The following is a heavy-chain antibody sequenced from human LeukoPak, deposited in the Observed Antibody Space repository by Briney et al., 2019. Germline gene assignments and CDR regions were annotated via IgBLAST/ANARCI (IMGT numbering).Heavy chain of an antibody. Sequence: SETLSLTCTVSGGSISSHYWSWVRQPPGKGLEWIGYIYYSGSTNYNPSLKSRVTISVDTSKNQFSLKLSSVTAADTAVYYCARRLLECDDWFDPWGQGTLVTVSS. J-gene: IGHJ5*02. D-gene: IGHD3-3*01. CDR2: IYYSGST. CDR1: GGSISSHY. CDR3: ARRLLECDDWFDP. V-gene: IGHV4-59*11.